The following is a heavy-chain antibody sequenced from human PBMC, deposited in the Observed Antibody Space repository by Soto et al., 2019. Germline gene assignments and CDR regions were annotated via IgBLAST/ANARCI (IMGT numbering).Heavy chain of an antibody. Sequence: QVQLVESGGGVVQPGRSLRLSCAASGFTFSSYGMHWVRQAPGKGLDWVAVIWYDGSNKYYADSVKGRFTISRDNSKNTLYLQMNSLRAEDPAVYYCARESGALTVTRYNWFDPWGQGTLVTVSS. CDR2: IWYDGSNK. V-gene: IGHV3-33*01. J-gene: IGHJ5*02. CDR3: ARESGALTVTRYNWFDP. CDR1: GFTFSSYG. D-gene: IGHD4-4*01.